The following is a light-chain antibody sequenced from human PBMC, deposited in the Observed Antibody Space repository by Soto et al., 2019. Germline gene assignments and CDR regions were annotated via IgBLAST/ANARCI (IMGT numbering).Light chain of an antibody. CDR1: QSVTSH. CDR2: AAS. V-gene: IGKV3-15*01. Sequence: DIGVTKSPAFLSVSEWDRVALSCRASQSVTSHLAWYQQKAGQAPRLLIHAASTRHTGISSRFSGSGSGTEFTLTISSLQSEDFAVYSCQQYNNSPRTFGQGTKVDIK. J-gene: IGKJ1*01. CDR3: QQYNNSPRT.